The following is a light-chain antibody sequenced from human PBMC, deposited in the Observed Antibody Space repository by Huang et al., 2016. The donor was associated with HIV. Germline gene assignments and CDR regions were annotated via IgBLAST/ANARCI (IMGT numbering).Light chain of an antibody. CDR1: QNIDTS. CDR3: QQSQSPPRT. V-gene: IGKV1-39*01. J-gene: IGKJ1*01. CDR2: ATF. Sequence: DIQMTQSPSSLSASVGDRVTITCRASQNIDTSLNWYQQKPGQAPKLLIYATFTLQSGVPSRVGGGGSGTAFTLTINSLHPEDFATYYCQQSQSPPRTFGQGTKVEI.